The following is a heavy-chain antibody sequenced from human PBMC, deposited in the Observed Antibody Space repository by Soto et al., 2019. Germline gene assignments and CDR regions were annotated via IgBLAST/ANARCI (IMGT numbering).Heavy chain of an antibody. J-gene: IGHJ4*02. V-gene: IGHV1-69*06. CDR1: GGTFSSYA. D-gene: IGHD5-18*01. CDR2: IIPIFGTA. CDR3: ASVGRDTAMEGDY. Sequence: ASVKVSCKASGGTFSSYAISWVRQAPGQGLEWMGGIIPIFGTANYAQKFQGRVTITADKSTSTAYMELSSLRSEDTAVYYCASVGRDTAMEGDYWGQGTLVTVSS.